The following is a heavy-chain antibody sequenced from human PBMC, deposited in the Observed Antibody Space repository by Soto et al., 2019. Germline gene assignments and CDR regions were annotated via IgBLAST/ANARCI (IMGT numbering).Heavy chain of an antibody. Sequence: PSETLSLTCTVSGGSISSYYWSWIRQPPGKGLEWIGYIYNSGSTNYNPSLKSRVTISLDTSKNQFSLKLSSVTAADTAVYYCAREGGRWKLLWSQGTLVTVSS. CDR1: GGSISSYY. V-gene: IGHV4-59*01. J-gene: IGHJ4*02. CDR2: IYNSGST. CDR3: AREGGRWKLL. D-gene: IGHD1-26*01.